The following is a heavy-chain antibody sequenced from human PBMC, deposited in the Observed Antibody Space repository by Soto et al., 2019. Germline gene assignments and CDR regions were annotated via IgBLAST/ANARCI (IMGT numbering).Heavy chain of an antibody. CDR1: GYTFTSYG. CDR3: ARDGSIYYYDSSGYVPYWFDP. CDR2: ISAYNGNT. J-gene: IGHJ5*02. D-gene: IGHD3-22*01. V-gene: IGHV1-18*04. Sequence: ASVKVSCKASGYTFTSYGISWVRQAPGQGLEWMGWISAYNGNTNYAQKLQGRVTMTTDTSTSTAYMELRSLRSDDTAVYYCARDGSIYYYDSSGYVPYWFDPWGQGTLITFPS.